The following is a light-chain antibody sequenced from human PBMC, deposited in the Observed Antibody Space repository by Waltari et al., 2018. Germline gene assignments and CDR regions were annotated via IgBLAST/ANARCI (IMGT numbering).Light chain of an antibody. Sequence: DIVMTQSPDSLAVSLGERVTIHCKSTQTVLYSSNNKNYLAWYQQKPGQPPKLLIYWASTRESGVPDRFSGSGSGTDFTLTISSLQAEDVAVYYCQQYYNTPLTFGQGTRLEIK. V-gene: IGKV4-1*01. CDR1: QTVLYSSNNKNY. CDR2: WAS. CDR3: QQYYNTPLT. J-gene: IGKJ5*01.